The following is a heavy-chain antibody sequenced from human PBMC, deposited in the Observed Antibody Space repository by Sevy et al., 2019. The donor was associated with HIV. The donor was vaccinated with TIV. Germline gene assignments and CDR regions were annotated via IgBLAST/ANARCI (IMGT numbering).Heavy chain of an antibody. CDR1: GFTFSSHA. Sequence: GGSLRLSCAASGFTFSSHAMSWVRQAPGKGLEWVSAISHSGDGTYYADSVKGRFTISRDNSKNTLYLEMNSLRAEDTAVYYCAKGTLVVPTVIYYYYGMSVWGQGTTVTVSS. CDR2: ISHSGDGT. CDR3: AKGTLVVPTVIYYYYGMSV. J-gene: IGHJ6*02. V-gene: IGHV3-23*01. D-gene: IGHD2-2*02.